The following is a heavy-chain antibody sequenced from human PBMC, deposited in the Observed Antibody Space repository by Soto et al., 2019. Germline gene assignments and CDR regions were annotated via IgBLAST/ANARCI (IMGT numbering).Heavy chain of an antibody. CDR1: GFSLSTSGVG. J-gene: IGHJ4*02. D-gene: IGHD3-9*01. V-gene: IGHV2-5*02. CDR3: AHSIRYFDWLHRYFDY. Sequence: QITLKESGPTLVKPTQTLTLTCTFSGFSLSTSGVGVGWIRQPPGKALEWLALIYWDDDKRYSPSLKSRLTITKDTSKNQGVLTLTNMDPVDTATYYCAHSIRYFDWLHRYFDYWGQGTLVTVSS. CDR2: IYWDDDK.